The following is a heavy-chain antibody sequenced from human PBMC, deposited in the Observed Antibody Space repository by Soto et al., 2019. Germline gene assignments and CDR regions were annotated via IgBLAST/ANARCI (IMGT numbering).Heavy chain of an antibody. V-gene: IGHV3-30*14. CDR1: GFTFTNYA. CDR3: ARGLVGLWSPFDY. D-gene: IGHD3-10*01. J-gene: IGHJ4*02. Sequence: AGSLRLSCAASGFTFTNYAIHWVRQAPGKGLEWVAVMSYDGSDKYYSDSVKGRFIISRDNSKNTLYLQVNSLRPEDTAVYYCARGLVGLWSPFDYWGQGTLVTVSS. CDR2: MSYDGSDK.